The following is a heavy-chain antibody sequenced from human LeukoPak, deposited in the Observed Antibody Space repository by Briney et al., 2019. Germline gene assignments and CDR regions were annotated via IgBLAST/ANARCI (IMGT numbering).Heavy chain of an antibody. V-gene: IGHV3-53*01. CDR2: VASDGST. CDR1: GITVSSNY. J-gene: IGHJ4*02. D-gene: IGHD5-12*01. CDR3: AKATVGGYED. Sequence: PGGSLRLSCAASGITVSSNYMSWVRQAPGKGLEWVSVVASDGSTKYADSMKGRFAISRDNSKNTLYLQMNSLRAGDTGVYYCAKATVGGYEDWGQGTLVTVSS.